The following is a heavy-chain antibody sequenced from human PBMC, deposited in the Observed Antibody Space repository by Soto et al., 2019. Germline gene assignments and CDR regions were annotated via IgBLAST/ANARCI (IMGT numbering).Heavy chain of an antibody. Sequence: SETLSLTCTVSGGSISSSSFYWGWIRQPPGKGLEWIGSINYRGTTYYNPSFKSRSTISVDRSKNQFSLKMSSVTAADTAVYFCARREMTTVTAYYRFDPWGQGALVTVSS. CDR1: GGSISSSSFY. J-gene: IGHJ5*02. V-gene: IGHV4-39*01. CDR3: ARREMTTVTAYYRFDP. CDR2: INYRGTT. D-gene: IGHD4-17*01.